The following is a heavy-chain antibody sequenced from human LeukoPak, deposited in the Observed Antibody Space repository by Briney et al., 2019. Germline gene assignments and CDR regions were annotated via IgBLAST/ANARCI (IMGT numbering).Heavy chain of an antibody. V-gene: IGHV1-69*13. J-gene: IGHJ4*02. CDR3: ARDPYDSSGYYY. CDR2: IIPIFGTA. CDR1: GYTFTSYA. Sequence: GASVKVSCKASGYTFTSYAISWVRQAPGQGLEWMGGIIPIFGTANYAQKFQGRVTITADESTSTAYMELSSLRSEDTAVYYCARDPYDSSGYYYWGQGTLVTVSS. D-gene: IGHD3-22*01.